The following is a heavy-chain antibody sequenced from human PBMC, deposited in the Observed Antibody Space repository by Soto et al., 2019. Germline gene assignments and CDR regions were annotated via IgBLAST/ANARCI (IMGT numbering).Heavy chain of an antibody. V-gene: IGHV4-39*01. D-gene: IGHD4-17*01. CDR2: IYYSGST. CDR1: GGSISSSSYY. Sequence: QLQLQESGPGLVKPSETLSLTCTVSGGSISSSSYYWGWIRQPPGKGLEWIGSIYYSGSTYYNPSHKRRVTISVDTSKNQFSLKLSSVTAADTAVYYCAGSDYGDYAPGYYYYYMDVWGKGTTVTVSS. CDR3: AGSDYGDYAPGYYYYYMDV. J-gene: IGHJ6*03.